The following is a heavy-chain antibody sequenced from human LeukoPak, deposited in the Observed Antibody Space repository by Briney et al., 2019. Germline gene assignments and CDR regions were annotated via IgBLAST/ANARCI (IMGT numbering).Heavy chain of an antibody. J-gene: IGHJ4*02. D-gene: IGHD3-10*01. CDR3: ARDYNC. CDR1: GFTFTDYY. V-gene: IGHV3-11*01. CDR2: ISPSGTVI. Sequence: GGSLRLSCSASGFTFTDYYMSWIRQAPGKGLEWVSYISPSGTVIYYGDSVKGRFTIPRDNAKKSLYLQMNSLRAEDTAVYYCARDYNCWGQGTLVTVSP.